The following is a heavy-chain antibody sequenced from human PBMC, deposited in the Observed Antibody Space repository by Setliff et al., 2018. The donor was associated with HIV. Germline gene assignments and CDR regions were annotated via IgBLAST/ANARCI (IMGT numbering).Heavy chain of an antibody. D-gene: IGHD6-19*01. J-gene: IGHJ6*02. Sequence: SETLSLTCSVSGGSISTNYYYWSWIRQHPGKGLEWIGYIYNSGTTSYNPSLERRVTISVDTSKNQFSLKLSSVTAADTAVYYCVRHEAVAGKVNYYYGMDVWGQGTTVTVSS. V-gene: IGHV4-39*01. CDR3: VRHEAVAGKVNYYYGMDV. CDR2: IYNSGTT. CDR1: GGSISTNYYY.